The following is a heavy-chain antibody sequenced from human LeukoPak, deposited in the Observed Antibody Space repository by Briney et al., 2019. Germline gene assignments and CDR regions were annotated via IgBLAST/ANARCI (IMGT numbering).Heavy chain of an antibody. CDR1: RLTISSSP. D-gene: IGHD3-10*01. Sequence: GGSLTLSCAASRLTISSSPLNWVRPAQGHGLKGVSAITGSGSSTHYADPVTGRFPISIANCKNQLYLQMNSLRAEDTAVYYCAASITDDAFDIWGQGTMVTVSS. V-gene: IGHV3-23*01. CDR3: AASITDDAFDI. CDR2: ITGSGSST. J-gene: IGHJ3*02.